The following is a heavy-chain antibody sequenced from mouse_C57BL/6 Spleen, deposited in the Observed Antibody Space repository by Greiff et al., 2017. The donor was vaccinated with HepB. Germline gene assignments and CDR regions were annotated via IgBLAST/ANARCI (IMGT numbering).Heavy chain of an antibody. CDR2: INPSNGGT. CDR1: GYTFTSYW. CDR3: ARWGYGSRGWYFDV. D-gene: IGHD1-1*01. J-gene: IGHJ1*03. Sequence: QVQLQQPGTELVKPGASVKLSCKASGYTFTSYWMHWVKQRPGQGLEWIGNINPSNGGTNYNEKFKSKATLTVDKSSSTAYMQLSSLTSEDSAVYYCARWGYGSRGWYFDVWGTGTTVTVSS. V-gene: IGHV1-53*01.